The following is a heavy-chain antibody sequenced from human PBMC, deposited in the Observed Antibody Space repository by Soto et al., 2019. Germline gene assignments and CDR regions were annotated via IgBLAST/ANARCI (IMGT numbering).Heavy chain of an antibody. CDR3: AKSYHMDV. CDR1: GFSFGSYA. V-gene: IGHV3-23*01. J-gene: IGHJ6*03. Sequence: PGGSLRLSCAASGFSFGSYAMSWVRQAPGKGLEWVSSITPSGDYTNYADSVEGRVTISRDNSKNTLYLQMNSLRAEDTALYYCAKSYHMDVWGKGTTVTVSS. CDR2: ITPSGDYT.